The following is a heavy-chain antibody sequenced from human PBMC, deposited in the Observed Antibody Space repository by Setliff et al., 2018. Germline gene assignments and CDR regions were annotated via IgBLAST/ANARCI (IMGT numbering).Heavy chain of an antibody. CDR2: VYSGGSP. V-gene: IGHV4-59*01. CDR1: GVSISSYY. J-gene: IGHJ3*01. D-gene: IGHD3-22*01. CDR3: ARLYHNDNSADFRRAPFDV. Sequence: SETLSLTCNVSGVSISSYYWSWIRQPPGKGLDWIGYVYSGGSPSYSPSFKSRVTMSIDTSKNQFSLKLKSVTAADTAVYYCARLYHNDNSADFRRAPFDVWGQGMMVTVSS.